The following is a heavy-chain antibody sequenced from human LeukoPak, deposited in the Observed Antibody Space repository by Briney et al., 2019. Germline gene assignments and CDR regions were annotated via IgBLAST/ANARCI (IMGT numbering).Heavy chain of an antibody. CDR2: IYPGDSDT. V-gene: IGHV5-51*01. D-gene: IGHD3-22*01. CDR1: GYSFSSYW. J-gene: IGHJ4*02. Sequence: GESLKISCKGSGYSFSSYWIGWVRQMPGKGLEWMGIIYPGDSDTRYSPSFQGQVTISADKSISTAYLQWSSLKASDTAMCYCARHDNYDSSGYYSAYWGQGTLVTVSS. CDR3: ARHDNYDSSGYYSAY.